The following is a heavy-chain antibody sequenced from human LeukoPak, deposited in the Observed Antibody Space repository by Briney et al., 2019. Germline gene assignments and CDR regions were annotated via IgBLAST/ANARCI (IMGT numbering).Heavy chain of an antibody. CDR3: ARRTTVVYNVFDI. D-gene: IGHD4-11*01. V-gene: IGHV4-59*08. J-gene: IGHJ3*02. CDR1: GGSISSYH. Sequence: ASETLSLTCTASGGSISSYHWSWIRQPPGKGLEWIGYIYYSGSTNYNPSLKSRVTISVDTSKNQFSLKLSSVTAADTAVYYCARRTTVVYNVFDIWGQGTMVTVSS. CDR2: IYYSGST.